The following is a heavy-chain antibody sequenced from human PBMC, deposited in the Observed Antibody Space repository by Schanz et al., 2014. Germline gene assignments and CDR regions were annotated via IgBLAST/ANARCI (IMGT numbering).Heavy chain of an antibody. D-gene: IGHD2-2*01. CDR2: INTKTGNP. CDR3: ARGYCAGTSCPIFDY. Sequence: QVQLVQSGAEVKKPGASVKVSCKTSGYSFSTYAMNWVRQAPGQGLEWMGWINTKTGNPTYAQGFTGRFVFSLDTSVSTTHLQITNLKADDTAVHYCARGYCAGTSCPIFDYWGQGTLVTVSS. CDR1: GYSFSTYA. J-gene: IGHJ4*02. V-gene: IGHV7-4-1*02.